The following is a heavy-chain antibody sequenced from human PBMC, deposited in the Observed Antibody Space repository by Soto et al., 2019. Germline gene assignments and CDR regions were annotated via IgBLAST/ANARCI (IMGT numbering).Heavy chain of an antibody. CDR3: ARDDRPKSAFL. V-gene: IGHV3-21*01. CDR2: ISSTGTYI. Sequence: GGNLRLSCAASGFSFSTYSMNWVRQAPGKGLEWVSSISSTGTYIYYADSLKGRFTISRDNAKNSLHLQMNNLRVDDTAVYYCARDDRPKSAFLWGPGTLVTVSS. J-gene: IGHJ4*02. CDR1: GFSFSTYS. D-gene: IGHD2-21*01.